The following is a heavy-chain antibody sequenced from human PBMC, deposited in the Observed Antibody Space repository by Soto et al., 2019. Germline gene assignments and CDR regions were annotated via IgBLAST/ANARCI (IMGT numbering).Heavy chain of an antibody. D-gene: IGHD3-22*01. CDR3: AKDLDYYDSSGY. J-gene: IGHJ4*02. CDR1: GFTFSSYS. V-gene: IGHV3-23*01. CDR2: ISGSGGST. Sequence: PGGSLRLSCAASGFTFSSYSMNWVRQAPGKGLEWVSSISGSGGSTYYADSVKGRFTISRDNSKNTLYLQMNSLRAEDTAVYYCAKDLDYYDSSGYWGQGTLVTVSS.